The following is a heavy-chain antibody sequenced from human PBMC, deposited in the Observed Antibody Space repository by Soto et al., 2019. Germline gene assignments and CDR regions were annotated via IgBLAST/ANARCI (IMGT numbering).Heavy chain of an antibody. CDR3: AHAYGGMSLY. D-gene: IGHD1-26*01. CDR1: GFSLTTDRVG. CDR2: IYWDDSK. V-gene: IGHV2-5*02. J-gene: IGHJ4*02. Sequence: QITLKESGPPLVKPTQTLTLTCTFSGFSLTTDRVGVGWIRQPPGEALEWLAVIYWDDSKTYRPSLESRLTITKDTSKNQVALTMTNTDSLDTATYYCAHAYGGMSLYWGQGTLVTVSS.